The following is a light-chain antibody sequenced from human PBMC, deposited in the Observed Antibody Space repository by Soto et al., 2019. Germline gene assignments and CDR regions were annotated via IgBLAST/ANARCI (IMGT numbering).Light chain of an antibody. CDR3: QQYDYMPYT. Sequence: DIQMTQSPSSLSASVGDRITITCQASEDITNYLHWYQQKPGKAPKLLIYDASNLETGVPSRFSGSGSGTDFSFTISSLRAEDIATYYCQQYDYMPYTFGQGTKLEMK. V-gene: IGKV1-33*01. CDR2: DAS. J-gene: IGKJ2*01. CDR1: EDITNY.